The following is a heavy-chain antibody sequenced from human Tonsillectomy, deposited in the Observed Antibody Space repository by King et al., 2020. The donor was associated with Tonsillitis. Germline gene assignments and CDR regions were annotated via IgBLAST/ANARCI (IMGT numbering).Heavy chain of an antibody. CDR1: GFTFSSYV. J-gene: IGHJ5*02. CDR2: ISSDGGST. D-gene: IGHD3-10*01. V-gene: IGHV3-64D*06. Sequence: VQLVQSGGGLVQPGGSLRLSCSASGFTFSSYVMNWIRQAPGKGLEYVSAISSDGGSTYYADSVKGRFTISRDNSKNTLYLHMSSLRAEDTAVYYCVKDVVRGSTLPGNWFDPWGQGTLVIVSS. CDR3: VKDVVRGSTLPGNWFDP.